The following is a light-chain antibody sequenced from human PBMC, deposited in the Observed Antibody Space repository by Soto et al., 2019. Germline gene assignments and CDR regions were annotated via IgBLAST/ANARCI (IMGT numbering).Light chain of an antibody. CDR2: SYN. Sequence: QSVLTQPHSASGTPGPRVSISCSWTNSNIGSNFVYWYQHLPGTTPKLLVFSYNQRPTGVPDRFSGSKSGSSASLAISGLRSEDEAGYYCATWDDSLSVWVFCGGTKLTVL. CDR3: ATWDDSLSVWV. CDR1: NSNIGSNF. V-gene: IGLV1-47*02. J-gene: IGLJ3*02.